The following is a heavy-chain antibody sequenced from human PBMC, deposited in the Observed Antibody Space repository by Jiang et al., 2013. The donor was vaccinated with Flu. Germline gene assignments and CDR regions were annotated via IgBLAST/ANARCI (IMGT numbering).Heavy chain of an antibody. V-gene: IGHV4-38-2*02. J-gene: IGHJ4*02. Sequence: PGLVKPSETLSLTCAVFGYTINSGYYWGWIRQSPGKGLEWIGSIYHSGMTYYNPSLKSRVTMSVDTSKNQFALKLSSVTAADTAVYYCARDKMMYYFDSSGPYYFDHWGQGILVTVSS. CDR1: GYTINSGYY. CDR2: IYHSGMT. D-gene: IGHD3-22*01. CDR3: ARDKMMYYFDSSGPYYFDH.